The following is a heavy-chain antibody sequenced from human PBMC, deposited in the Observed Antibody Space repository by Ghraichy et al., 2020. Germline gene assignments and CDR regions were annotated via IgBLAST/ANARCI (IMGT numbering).Heavy chain of an antibody. D-gene: IGHD4-17*01. CDR1: GFTFSSYS. J-gene: IGHJ6*02. V-gene: IGHV3-48*02. Sequence: GSLRLSCAASGFTFSSYSMNWVRQAPGKGLEWVSYISSSSSTIYYADSVKGRFTISRDNAKNSLYLQMNSLRDEDTAVYYCARDITVTNGYYYGMDVWGQGTTVTVSS. CDR2: ISSSSSTI. CDR3: ARDITVTNGYYYGMDV.